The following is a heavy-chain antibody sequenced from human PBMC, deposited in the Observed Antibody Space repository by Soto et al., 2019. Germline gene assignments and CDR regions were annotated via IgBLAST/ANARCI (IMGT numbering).Heavy chain of an antibody. CDR3: ARQGSNGAYYYYGMDV. J-gene: IGHJ6*02. Sequence: PGESLKNSCKGSGYRFSSYWIAWVRQMPGKGLEWMGIIYPGDSDTRYSPSFEGRVTISADKSNSTAYLQWSSLKASDTAMYYCARQGSNGAYYYYGMDVWGQGTTVTVSS. CDR1: GYRFSSYW. D-gene: IGHD3-16*01. V-gene: IGHV5-51*01. CDR2: IYPGDSDT.